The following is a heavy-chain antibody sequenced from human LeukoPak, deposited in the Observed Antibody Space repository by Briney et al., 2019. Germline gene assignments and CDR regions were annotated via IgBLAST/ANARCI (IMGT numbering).Heavy chain of an antibody. V-gene: IGHV3-33*08. CDR3: ARDRGSITMIPHYFDY. J-gene: IGHJ4*02. Sequence: GGSLRLSCAASGFTFSSYSMNWVRQAPGKGLEWVAVIWYDGSNKYYADSVKGRFTISRDNSKNTLYLQMNSLRAEDTAVYYCARDRGSITMIPHYFDYWGQGTLVTVSS. D-gene: IGHD3-22*01. CDR1: GFTFSSYS. CDR2: IWYDGSNK.